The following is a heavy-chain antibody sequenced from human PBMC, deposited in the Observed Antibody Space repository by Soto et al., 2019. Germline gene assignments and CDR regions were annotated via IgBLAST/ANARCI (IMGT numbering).Heavy chain of an antibody. CDR3: AKAYYDILTGYGTYGMDV. J-gene: IGHJ6*02. CDR1: GFTFSSYG. CDR2: ISYDGSNK. Sequence: QVQLVESGGGVVQPGRSLRLSCAAYGFTFSSYGMHWVRQAPGKGLEWVAVISYDGSNKYYADSVKGRFTISRDNSKNTLYLQMNSLRAEDTAVYYCAKAYYDILTGYGTYGMDVWGQGTTVTVAS. V-gene: IGHV3-30*18. D-gene: IGHD3-9*01.